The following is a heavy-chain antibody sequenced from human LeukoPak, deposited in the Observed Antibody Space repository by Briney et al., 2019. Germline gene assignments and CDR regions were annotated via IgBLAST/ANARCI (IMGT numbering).Heavy chain of an antibody. CDR2: IYYSGST. CDR3: ARGYSGYDYFDY. J-gene: IGHJ4*02. Sequence: SETLSLTCTVSGGSISSYYWSWIRQPPGKGLEWIGYIYYSGSTIYNPSLKSRVTISVDTSKNQFSLKLSSVTAAATAVYYCARGYSGYDYFDYXGQXTXVTVXS. V-gene: IGHV4-59*01. CDR1: GGSISSYY. D-gene: IGHD5-12*01.